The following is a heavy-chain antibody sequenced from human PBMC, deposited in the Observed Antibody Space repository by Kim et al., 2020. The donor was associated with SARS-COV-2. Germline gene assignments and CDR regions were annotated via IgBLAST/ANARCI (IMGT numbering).Heavy chain of an antibody. Sequence: ASVKVSCKASGYTFTSYYMHWVRQAPGQGLEWMGIINPSGGSTSYAQKFQGRVTMTRDTSTSTVYMELSSLRSEDTAVYYCARDGDYDFWSGYAFDIWGQGTMVTVSS. CDR1: GYTFTSYY. CDR2: INPSGGST. D-gene: IGHD3-3*01. CDR3: ARDGDYDFWSGYAFDI. V-gene: IGHV1-46*01. J-gene: IGHJ3*02.